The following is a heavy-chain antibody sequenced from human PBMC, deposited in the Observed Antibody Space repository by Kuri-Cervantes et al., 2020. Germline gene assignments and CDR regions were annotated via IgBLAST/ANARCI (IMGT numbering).Heavy chain of an antibody. D-gene: IGHD6-13*01. CDR1: GYTLTGYY. J-gene: IGHJ6*02. Sequence: ASVKVSCKASGYTLTGYYMHWVRQAPGQGLEWMGWISAYNGNTNYAQKLQGRVTMTTDTSTSTAYMELRSLRSDDTAVYYCARDLTTWAAEPPLYYYGMDVWGQGTTVTVSS. CDR2: ISAYNGNT. CDR3: ARDLTTWAAEPPLYYYGMDV. V-gene: IGHV1-18*04.